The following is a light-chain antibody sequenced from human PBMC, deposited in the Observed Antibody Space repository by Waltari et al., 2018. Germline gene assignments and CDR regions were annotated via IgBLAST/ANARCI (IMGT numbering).Light chain of an antibody. Sequence: SSEVTQDPTVSVALGQTVRITCQGDSLRRYFASWYQQKAGQAPVLVIYAKNNRASGIPDRVSGSSSGNTASLTITGAQAEDEADYFCNSRDSSGNHVIFGGGTKLTVV. CDR2: AKN. J-gene: IGLJ2*01. CDR1: SLRRYF. CDR3: NSRDSSGNHVI. V-gene: IGLV3-19*01.